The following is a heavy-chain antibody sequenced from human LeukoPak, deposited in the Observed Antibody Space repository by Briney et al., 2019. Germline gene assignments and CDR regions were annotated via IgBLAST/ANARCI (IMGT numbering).Heavy chain of an antibody. CDR1: GFTFSSYA. CDR3: AKGPTVTSGHFDY. J-gene: IGHJ4*02. CDR2: ISGSGDIT. V-gene: IGHV3-23*01. D-gene: IGHD4-11*01. Sequence: TGGSLRLSCAASGFTFSSYAMTWVRQAPGKGLEWVASISGSGDITYYADSVRGRFTVSRDKSINTLYLHMNSLRAEDTAVYYCAKGPTVTSGHFDYWGQGTLVTVSS.